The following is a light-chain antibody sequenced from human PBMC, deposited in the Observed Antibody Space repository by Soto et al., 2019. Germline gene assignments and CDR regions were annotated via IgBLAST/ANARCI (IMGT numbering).Light chain of an antibody. CDR1: SRDVGGSDY. J-gene: IGLJ1*01. V-gene: IGLV2-14*01. CDR2: DVN. Sequence: QAVLTQAGCVSWYPGQSTATSCTGTSRDVGGSDYVSWYQKLPGKAPKLLIYDVNNRPSGVSHRFSGSKSGNTASLTISGLQAEDEADYYCSSYTGSSTFVFGTGTKVTVL. CDR3: SSYTGSSTFV.